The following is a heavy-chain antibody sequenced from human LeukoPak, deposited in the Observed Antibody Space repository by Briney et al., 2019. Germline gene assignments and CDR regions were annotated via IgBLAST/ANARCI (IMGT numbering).Heavy chain of an antibody. D-gene: IGHD3-16*02. CDR3: ARDSVITFGGVIAPNDAFDI. V-gene: IGHV3-48*02. J-gene: IGHJ3*02. CDR2: ISSSSTI. Sequence: GGSLRLSCAASGFAFSSYSMNWVRQAPGKGLEWVSYISSSSTIYYADSVKGRFTISRDNAKNSLYLQMNSLRDEDTAVYYCARDSVITFGGVIAPNDAFDIWGQGTMVTVSS. CDR1: GFAFSSYS.